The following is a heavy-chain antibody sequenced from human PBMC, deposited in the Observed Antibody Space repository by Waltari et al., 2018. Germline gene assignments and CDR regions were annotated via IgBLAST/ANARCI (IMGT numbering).Heavy chain of an antibody. V-gene: IGHV5-51*01. CDR3: AKRTGTTFDF. CDR1: GYSFTSYW. D-gene: IGHD1-1*01. CDR2: IYPGDSDT. Sequence: EVQLVQAGVEVKRPGDSLRISCKTSGYSFTSYWITWVRLMPGKGLEWMGMIYPGDSDTRYSPSFQGQITISADKSISTAYLQWSSLKASDTATYYCAKRTGTTFDFWGQGVLVTVSS. J-gene: IGHJ4*02.